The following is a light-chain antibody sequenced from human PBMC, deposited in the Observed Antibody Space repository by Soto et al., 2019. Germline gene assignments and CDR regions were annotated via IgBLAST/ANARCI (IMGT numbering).Light chain of an antibody. Sequence: QAVVTQPTSASGTPGQRVTISCSGSSSNIGSNTVSWCQQLPGAAPKLLIYNNNQRPSGVPDRFSGSKSGTSASLAISGLQSEDEADYYCAAWDDSLNGVVFGGGTKVTVL. CDR2: NNN. V-gene: IGLV1-44*01. CDR3: AAWDDSLNGVV. J-gene: IGLJ2*01. CDR1: SSNIGSNT.